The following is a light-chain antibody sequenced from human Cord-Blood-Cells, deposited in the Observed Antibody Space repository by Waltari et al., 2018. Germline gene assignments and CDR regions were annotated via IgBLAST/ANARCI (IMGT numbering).Light chain of an antibody. V-gene: IGKV4-1*01. CDR3: QQYYSTPLT. CDR1: QSVLYSSNNKNY. Sequence: DIVMTQSPDSLAVSLGERAPINCKSSQSVLYSSNNKNYLAWYQQKPGQPPKLLIYWTSTRESGVPDRFSGSGSGTDFTLTINSLQAEDVAVYYCQQYYSTPLTFGGGTKVEIK. CDR2: WTS. J-gene: IGKJ4*01.